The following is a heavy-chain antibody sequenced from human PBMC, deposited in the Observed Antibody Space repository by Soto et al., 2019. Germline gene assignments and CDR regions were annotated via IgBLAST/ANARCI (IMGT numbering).Heavy chain of an antibody. CDR2: INHSGIS. CDR3: ARGVAHSGSGSPRLMDV. Sequence: ETLSLTFSIDGGSFSGYYWRWIRQPPGQALEWIGEINHSGISNYNPSLKSRVTIAADTSKNQFSLRLSSVTAEDTAVYFCARGVAHSGSGSPRLMDVWGQGTTVTVSS. V-gene: IGHV4-34*01. J-gene: IGHJ6*02. CDR1: GGSFSGYY. D-gene: IGHD3-10*01.